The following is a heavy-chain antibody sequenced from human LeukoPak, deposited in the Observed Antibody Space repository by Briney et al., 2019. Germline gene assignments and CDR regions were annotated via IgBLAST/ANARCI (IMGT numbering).Heavy chain of an antibody. CDR1: GITFTNYA. Sequence: GGSLRLSCAASGITFTNYAMSWARQAPGKGLEWVSSISVSGGITYYADSVKGRFTISRDNSKNTLYLQMNSLRAEDTAIYYCAGGSGHGFGHWESWGQGTLVTASS. J-gene: IGHJ5*02. V-gene: IGHV3-23*01. D-gene: IGHD3/OR15-3a*01. CDR3: AGGSGHGFGHWES. CDR2: ISVSGGIT.